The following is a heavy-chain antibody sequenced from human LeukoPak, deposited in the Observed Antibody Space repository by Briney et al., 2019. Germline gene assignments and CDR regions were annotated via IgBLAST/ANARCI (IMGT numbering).Heavy chain of an antibody. D-gene: IGHD3-10*01. Sequence: GGSLRLSCAASGFTFRSYAMSWVRQAPGKGLEWVSVISGSGDSTYYADSVKGRFTISRDNSKNTLYLQMNSLRAEDTAVYYCAKEGRFGGFDYWGQGTLVTVSS. CDR3: AKEGRFGGFDY. CDR2: ISGSGDST. J-gene: IGHJ4*02. V-gene: IGHV3-23*01. CDR1: GFTFRSYA.